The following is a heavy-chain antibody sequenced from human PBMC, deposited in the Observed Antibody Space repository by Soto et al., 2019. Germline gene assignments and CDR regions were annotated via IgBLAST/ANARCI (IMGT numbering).Heavy chain of an antibody. V-gene: IGHV3-33*01. CDR3: ARDIRDYDFWSGYDDAFDI. CDR2: IWYDGSNK. D-gene: IGHD3-3*01. Sequence: GGSLRLSCAAAGFTFSSYGMHWVRQAPGKGLEWVAVIWYDGSNKYYADSVKGRFTISRDNSKNTLYLQMNSLRAEDTAVYYCARDIRDYDFWSGYDDAFDIWGQGTMVTVSS. J-gene: IGHJ3*02. CDR1: GFTFSSYG.